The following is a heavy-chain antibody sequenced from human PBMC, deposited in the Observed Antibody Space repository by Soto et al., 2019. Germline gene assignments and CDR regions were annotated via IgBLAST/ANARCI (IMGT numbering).Heavy chain of an antibody. D-gene: IGHD3-10*01. CDR2: INHSGST. CDR3: ARSSGGVLLGFGELPGPYYYGMDV. J-gene: IGHJ6*01. CDR1: GGTFSGYY. Sequence: SETLSLTCAVYGGTFSGYYWSWIRQPPGKGLEWIGEINHSGSTNYNPSLKSRDTISVDTSKNQFSLKLSSVTAADTAVYYCARSSGGVLLGFGELPGPYYYGMDVWGQGTT. V-gene: IGHV4-34*01.